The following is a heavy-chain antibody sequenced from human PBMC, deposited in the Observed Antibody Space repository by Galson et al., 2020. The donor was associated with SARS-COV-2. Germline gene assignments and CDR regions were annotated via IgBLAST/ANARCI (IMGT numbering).Heavy chain of an antibody. CDR2: IWYDGSNK. D-gene: IGHD6-6*01. J-gene: IGHJ6*02. V-gene: IGHV3-33*06. CDR3: AKGSRSSSPRYYYGVDV. Sequence: QLGESLKISCAASGFTFSSYGMHWVRQAPGKGLEWVAVIWYDGSNKYYADSVKGRFTISRDNSKNTLYLQMNSLRAEDTAVYYCAKGSRSSSPRYYYGVDVWGQGTTVTVSS. CDR1: GFTFSSYG.